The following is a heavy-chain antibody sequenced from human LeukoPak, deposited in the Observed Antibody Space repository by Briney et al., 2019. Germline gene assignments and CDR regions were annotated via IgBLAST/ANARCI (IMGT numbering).Heavy chain of an antibody. D-gene: IGHD3-22*01. CDR3: AKGSYYYDIPNWFDP. CDR2: ISGSGGST. J-gene: IGHJ5*02. V-gene: IGHV3-23*01. Sequence: TGGSLRLSCAASGFTFSSYAMSWVRQAPGKGREWVSAISGSGGSTYYADSVKGRFTISRDNSKNTLYLQMNSLRAQDTAVYYCAKGSYYYDIPNWFDPWGQGTLVTVSS. CDR1: GFTFSSYA.